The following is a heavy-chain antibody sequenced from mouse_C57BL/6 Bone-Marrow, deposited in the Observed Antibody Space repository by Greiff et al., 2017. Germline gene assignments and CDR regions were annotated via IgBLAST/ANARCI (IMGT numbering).Heavy chain of an antibody. J-gene: IGHJ2*01. CDR1: GFTFSSYG. CDR3: ARQQYLDY. Sequence: EVKLVESGGDLVKPGGSLKLSCAASGFTFSSYGMSWVRQTPDKRLEWVATISSGGSYTYYPESVKGRFTITRDNAKNTLYLHMRRLRSEDTAMYYFARQQYLDYWGQGTTLTVSS. CDR2: ISSGGSYT. D-gene: IGHD5-1-1*01. V-gene: IGHV5-6*01.